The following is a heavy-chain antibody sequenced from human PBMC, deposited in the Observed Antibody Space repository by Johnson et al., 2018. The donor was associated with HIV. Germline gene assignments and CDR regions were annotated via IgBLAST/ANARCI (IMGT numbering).Heavy chain of an antibody. J-gene: IGHJ3*02. CDR1: GFTVTNQY. Sequence: VQLVESGGGLVQPGGSLRLSCAASGFTVTNQYLSWVRQAPGQGLVWFSVMYGGGSTSYADSVDGRFAISRDNSKNTLYLQMNSLRAEDTAVYYCARVRRREQKLDAFDIWGLGTKVTVSS. CDR2: MYGGGST. V-gene: IGHV3-66*02. D-gene: IGHD1-26*01. CDR3: ARVRRREQKLDAFDI.